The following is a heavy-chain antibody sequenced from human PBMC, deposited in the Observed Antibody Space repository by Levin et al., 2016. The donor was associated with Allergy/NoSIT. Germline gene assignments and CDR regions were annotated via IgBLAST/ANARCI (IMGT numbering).Heavy chain of an antibody. D-gene: IGHD3-9*01. Sequence: GESLKISCVASGFTFKTYAMYWVRQAPGKGLEWVAHISYDSTKKYYGDSVKGRLTISRDNSKNTLYLEMDSLRRDDTAVYYCARSQTGSYNYWYFDLWGRGTLVTVSS. CDR3: ARSQTGSYNYWYFDL. CDR2: ISYDSTKK. J-gene: IGHJ2*01. V-gene: IGHV3-30-3*01. CDR1: GFTFKTYA.